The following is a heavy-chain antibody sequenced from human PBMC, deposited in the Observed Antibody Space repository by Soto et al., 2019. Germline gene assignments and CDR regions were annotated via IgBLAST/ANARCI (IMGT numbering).Heavy chain of an antibody. CDR3: AATIAAAGTRYYYMDV. D-gene: IGHD6-13*01. CDR2: IYYSGST. CDR1: GGSISSYY. Sequence: SETLSLTCTVSGGSISSYYWSWIRQPPGKGLEWIGYIYYSGSTNYNPSLKSRVTISVDTSKNQFSLKLSSVTAADTAVYYCAATIAAAGTRYYYMDVWGKGTTVTVSS. V-gene: IGHV4-59*01. J-gene: IGHJ6*03.